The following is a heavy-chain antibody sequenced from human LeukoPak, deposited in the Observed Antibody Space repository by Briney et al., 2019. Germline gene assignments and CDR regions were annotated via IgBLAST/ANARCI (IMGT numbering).Heavy chain of an antibody. V-gene: IGHV4-4*07. J-gene: IGHJ4*02. CDR3: ARESKSYDGSGFYHDY. Sequence: SETLSLTCSVSDDSIRNFFWSWIGQPAGKGLEWIGRIYTSGSTDYNPSLRSRVTMSVDTSRNRFSLKLTSVTAADTAVYYCARESKSYDGSGFYHDYWGQGTLVAVSS. D-gene: IGHD3-22*01. CDR2: IYTSGST. CDR1: DDSIRNFF.